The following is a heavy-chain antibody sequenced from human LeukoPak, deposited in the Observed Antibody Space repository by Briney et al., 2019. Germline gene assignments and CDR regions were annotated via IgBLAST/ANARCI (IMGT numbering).Heavy chain of an antibody. D-gene: IGHD3-9*01. CDR2: ISAYNGNT. CDR3: ARVQPGYFDWYDP. J-gene: IGHJ5*02. Sequence: GASVKVSCKASGYTFTSYGISRVRQAPGQGLEWMGWISAYNGNTNYAQKLQGRVTMTTDTSTSTAYMELRSLRSDDTAVYYCARVQPGYFDWYDPCDQGTLVTVSS. V-gene: IGHV1-18*01. CDR1: GYTFTSYG.